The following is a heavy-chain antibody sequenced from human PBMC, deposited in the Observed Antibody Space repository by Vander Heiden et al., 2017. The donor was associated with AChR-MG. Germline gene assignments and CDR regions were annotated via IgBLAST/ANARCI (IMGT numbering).Heavy chain of an antibody. Sequence: QVQLVESGGGVVQPGRSLRLSCAASGFTFSSYGMHWVRQAPGKGLEWVAVISYDGSNKYYADSVKGRFTISRDNSKNTLYLQMNSLRAEDTAVYYCAKDRAVYRNYYYGMDVWGQGTTVTVSS. D-gene: IGHD2-8*01. CDR1: GFTFSSYG. CDR2: ISYDGSNK. CDR3: AKDRAVYRNYYYGMDV. V-gene: IGHV3-30*18. J-gene: IGHJ6*02.